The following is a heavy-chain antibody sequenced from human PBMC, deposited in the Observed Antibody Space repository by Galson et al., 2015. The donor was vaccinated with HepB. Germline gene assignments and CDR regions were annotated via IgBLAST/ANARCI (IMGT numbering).Heavy chain of an antibody. CDR1: GYTFTGYY. D-gene: IGHD2-2*01. Sequence: SVKVSCKASGYTFTGYYMHWVRQAPGQGLEWMGWINPNSGGTNYAQKFQGRVTMTRDTSISTAYMELSRLRSDDTAVYYCARVSAFSPAFDIWGQGTMVTVSS. J-gene: IGHJ3*02. CDR3: ARVSAFSPAFDI. CDR2: INPNSGGT. V-gene: IGHV1-2*02.